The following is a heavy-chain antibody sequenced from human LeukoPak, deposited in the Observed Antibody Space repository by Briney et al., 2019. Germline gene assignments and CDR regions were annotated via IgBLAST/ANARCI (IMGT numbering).Heavy chain of an antibody. J-gene: IGHJ4*02. CDR2: IYYSGST. CDR3: ARGGGRDGYNYEGNYFDY. D-gene: IGHD5-24*01. CDR1: GGSISSYF. Sequence: SDTLSLTCTVSGGSISSYFWSWIRQPPGKGLEWIGYIYYSGSTNYNPSLKSRVTISVDTSKNQFSLKLSSVTAADTAVYYCARGGGRDGYNYEGNYFDYWGQGTLVTVSS. V-gene: IGHV4-59*07.